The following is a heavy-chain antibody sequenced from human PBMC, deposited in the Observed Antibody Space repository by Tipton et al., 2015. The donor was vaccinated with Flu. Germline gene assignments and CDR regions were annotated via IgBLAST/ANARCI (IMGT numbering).Heavy chain of an antibody. CDR1: GFTFSSYA. CDR3: ARDHTPYGGYSYGAFDY. D-gene: IGHD5-18*01. CDR2: ISYDGSNK. J-gene: IGHJ4*02. V-gene: IGHV3-30-3*01. Sequence: TASGFTFSSYAMHWVRQAPGKGLEWVAVISYDGSNKYYADSVKGRFTISRDNSKNTLYLQMNSLRAEDTAVYYCARDHTPYGGYSYGAFDYWGQGTLVTVSS.